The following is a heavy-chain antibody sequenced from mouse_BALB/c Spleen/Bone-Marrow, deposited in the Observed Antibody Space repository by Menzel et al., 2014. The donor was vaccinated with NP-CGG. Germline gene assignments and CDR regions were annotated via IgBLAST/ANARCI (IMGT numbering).Heavy chain of an antibody. J-gene: IGHJ4*01. CDR1: GFTFSTYG. D-gene: IGHD4-1*01. CDR3: TRQGNWDHYAKDY. V-gene: IGHV5-6*01. CDR2: ISSGGGYT. Sequence: EVKVVESGGDLVKPGGSLKLSCAASGFTFSTYGMSWVRQTPDKRLEWVATISSGGGYTYYPDSVKGRFTISRENAKNTLYQQMSSLKSEDTAMYYCTRQGNWDHYAKDYWGQGTSVTVSS.